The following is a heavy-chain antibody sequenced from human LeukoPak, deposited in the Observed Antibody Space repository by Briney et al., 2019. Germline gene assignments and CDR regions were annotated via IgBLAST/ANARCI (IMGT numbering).Heavy chain of an antibody. V-gene: IGHV1-69*13. CDR2: ITPIFGTA. CDR1: GGTFRSYA. CDR3: ARANQGHYYYGMDV. Sequence: SVKVSCKASGGTFRSYAISWVRQAPGQGLEWMGGITPIFGTANYAQKFQGRVTITADESTSTAYMELSSLRSEDTAVYYCARANQGHYYYGMDVWGQGTTVTVSS. D-gene: IGHD2-8*01. J-gene: IGHJ6*02.